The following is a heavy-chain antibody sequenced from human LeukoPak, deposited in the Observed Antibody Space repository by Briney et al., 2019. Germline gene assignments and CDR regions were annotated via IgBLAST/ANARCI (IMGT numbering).Heavy chain of an antibody. Sequence: GGSLRLSCAASGFTFSSYSMNWVRQAPGKGLEWVSYISSSSSTIYYADSVKGRFTISRDNAKNSLYLQMNSLSAEDTAVYYCARSYYYDSSGYYDFDYWGQGTLVTVSS. CDR2: ISSSSSTI. CDR3: ARSYYYDSSGYYDFDY. J-gene: IGHJ4*02. D-gene: IGHD3-22*01. CDR1: GFTFSSYS. V-gene: IGHV3-48*01.